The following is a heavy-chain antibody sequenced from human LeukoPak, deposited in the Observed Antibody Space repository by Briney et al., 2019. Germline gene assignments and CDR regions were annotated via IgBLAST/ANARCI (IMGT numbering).Heavy chain of an antibody. Sequence: SETLSLTCAVYGGSFSGYYWSWIRQPPGKGLEWIGEINHSGSTNYNPSLKSRVTISVDTSKNQFSLKLSSVTAADTAVYYCARLPEDDDAFDIWGQGTMVTVSS. J-gene: IGHJ3*02. CDR3: ARLPEDDDAFDI. D-gene: IGHD1-14*01. V-gene: IGHV4-34*01. CDR1: GGSFSGYY. CDR2: INHSGST.